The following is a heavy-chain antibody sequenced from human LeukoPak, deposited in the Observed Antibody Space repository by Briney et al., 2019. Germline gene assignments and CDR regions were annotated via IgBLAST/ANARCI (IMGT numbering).Heavy chain of an antibody. CDR3: ARDDRWLVH. D-gene: IGHD6-19*01. Sequence: AGGSLRLSCAASGFTFDDYAMHWVRQVPGKGLEWVSGINWNSGSIGYADSVKGRFTISRDNAKNSLYLQMNSLRAEDTAVYYCARDDRWLVHWGQGTLVTVSS. J-gene: IGHJ4*02. CDR1: GFTFDDYA. V-gene: IGHV3-9*01. CDR2: INWNSGSI.